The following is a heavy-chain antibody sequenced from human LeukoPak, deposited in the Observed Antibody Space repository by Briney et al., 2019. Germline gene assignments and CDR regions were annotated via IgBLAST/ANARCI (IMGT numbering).Heavy chain of an antibody. J-gene: IGHJ4*02. Sequence: GGSLRLSCAASGFTFDDYAMHWVRQAPGKGLQWVSGISWNSGAIGYADSVKGRFTISRDNAKNSLYLQMNNLRAEDTALYYCAKDIWGGSPDGYNRFDYWGQGTLVTVSS. CDR2: ISWNSGAI. D-gene: IGHD5-24*01. CDR1: GFTFDDYA. CDR3: AKDIWGGSPDGYNRFDY. V-gene: IGHV3-9*01.